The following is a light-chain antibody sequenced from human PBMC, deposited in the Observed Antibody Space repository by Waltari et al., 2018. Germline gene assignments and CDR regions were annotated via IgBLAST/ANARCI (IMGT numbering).Light chain of an antibody. V-gene: IGLV2-14*03. Sequence: QSALTQPASVSGSPGQSVTISCTGVRSPGDEYKIVSWFRQPPGKAPKLILFDVSNRPSDISNRFSGYKSGNTAYLTISRLQADDEADYYCTTYPDTNTPVVFGGGTKVTV. CDR1: RSPGDEYKI. CDR2: DVS. J-gene: IGLJ2*01. CDR3: TTYPDTNTPVV.